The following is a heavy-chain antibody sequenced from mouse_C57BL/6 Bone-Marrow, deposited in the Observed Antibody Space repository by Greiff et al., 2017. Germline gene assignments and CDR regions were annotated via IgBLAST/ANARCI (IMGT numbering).Heavy chain of an antibody. J-gene: IGHJ2*01. CDR3: ARVICAGFYEYFDY. CDR2: IDPENGDT. CDR1: GFKFKDDY. V-gene: IGHV14-4*01. D-gene: IGHD2-3*01. Sequence: VQLQQSGAELVRPGASVKLSCTASGFKFKDDYMNWVKQRPEQGLEWIGRIDPENGDTESASKFKGKATMSLDTSSSSASLHLRSLTSDATAFYYSARVICAGFYEYFDYWGQGTTLTVSS.